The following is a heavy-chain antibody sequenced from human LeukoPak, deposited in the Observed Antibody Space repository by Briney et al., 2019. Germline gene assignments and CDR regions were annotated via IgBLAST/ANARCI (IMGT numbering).Heavy chain of an antibody. CDR1: GFTFSSYA. Sequence: GGSLRLSCAASGFTFSSYAMSWVRQAPGKGLEWVSAISGSGGSTYYADSVKGRFTISRDNSKNTLYLQMNSLRAEDTAVYYCAKEGSEYYDFWSGYYGDYFDYWGQGTLVIVSS. CDR2: ISGSGGST. CDR3: AKEGSEYYDFWSGYYGDYFDY. V-gene: IGHV3-23*01. J-gene: IGHJ4*02. D-gene: IGHD3-3*01.